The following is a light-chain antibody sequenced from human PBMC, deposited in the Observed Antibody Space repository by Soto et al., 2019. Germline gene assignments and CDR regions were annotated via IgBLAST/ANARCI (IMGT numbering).Light chain of an antibody. V-gene: IGLV2-14*01. CDR1: SSDVGGYNY. J-gene: IGLJ3*02. CDR2: EVI. CDR3: SSYTSSDTLV. Sequence: QSALTQPASVSGSPGQSITISCTGTSSDVGGYNYVSWYQQHPPKAPKLTIYEVINRPSGVSNRFSGSKSGNTASLTISGLQAEDEADYYCSSYTSSDTLVFGGGTQLTVL.